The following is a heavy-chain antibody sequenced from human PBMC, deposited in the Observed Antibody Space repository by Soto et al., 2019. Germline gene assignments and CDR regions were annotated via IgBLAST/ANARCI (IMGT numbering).Heavy chain of an antibody. CDR3: ATSISLVRRLITWPFDS. CDR1: GYTFTSYF. J-gene: IGHJ4*02. D-gene: IGHD3-10*01. CDR2: INPSDGTT. V-gene: IGHV1-46*01. Sequence: ASVKASCKSSGYTFTSYFMHCVRQAPGQGLEWMGIINPSDGTTSYAQKFQDRVTVTRDTSTSTVYMELSSLRSEDTAGYYCATSISLVRRLITWPFDSGGQGTLVTVS.